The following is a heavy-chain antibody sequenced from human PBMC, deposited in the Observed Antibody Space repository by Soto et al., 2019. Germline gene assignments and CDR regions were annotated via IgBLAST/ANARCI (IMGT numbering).Heavy chain of an antibody. V-gene: IGHV3-23*01. CDR1: GFTFSSYA. Sequence: RLSCAASGFTFSSYAMSGVRQAPGKGLEWVSAISGSGGSTYYADSVKGRFTISRDNSKNTLYLQMNSLRAEDTAVYYCAKEGSGSGCYGYWGQGTLVTVSS. J-gene: IGHJ4*02. CDR3: AKEGSGSGCYGY. CDR2: ISGSGGST. D-gene: IGHD6-19*01.